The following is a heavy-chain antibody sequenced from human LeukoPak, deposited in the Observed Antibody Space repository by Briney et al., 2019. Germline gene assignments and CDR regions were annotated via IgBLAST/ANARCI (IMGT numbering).Heavy chain of an antibody. CDR1: GFTFSSYW. Sequence: GGSLRLSCVGSGFTFSSYWMSWVRQAPGKGLEWVANIKQDGSEKYYVDSVKGRFTISRDNAKKSLLLQMNSLRAEDTAVYYCATCRGAVAGTSWGQGTLVTVSS. CDR2: IKQDGSEK. V-gene: IGHV3-7*01. J-gene: IGHJ4*02. D-gene: IGHD6-19*01. CDR3: ATCRGAVAGTS.